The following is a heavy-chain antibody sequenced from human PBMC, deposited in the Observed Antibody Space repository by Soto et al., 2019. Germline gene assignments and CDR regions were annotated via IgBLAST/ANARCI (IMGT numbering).Heavy chain of an antibody. V-gene: IGHV4-34*01. CDR1: GGSFSGYY. Sequence: SETLSRTCAVYGGSFSGYYWSWIRQLPGKGLEWIGEINHSGSTNYNPSLKSRVTISVDTSKNQFPLKLSSVTAADTAVYYCARGKLSDYVWGSYSYPFDYWGQGTVVTVSS. J-gene: IGHJ4*02. CDR2: INHSGST. CDR3: ARGKLSDYVWGSYSYPFDY. D-gene: IGHD3-16*02.